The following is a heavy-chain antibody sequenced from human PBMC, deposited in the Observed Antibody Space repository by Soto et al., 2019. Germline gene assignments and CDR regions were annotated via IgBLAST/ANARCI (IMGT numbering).Heavy chain of an antibody. CDR3: ARIRREYYYDSSGYPDGS. J-gene: IGHJ5*02. V-gene: IGHV2-26*01. CDR2: IFSNDEK. Sequence: QVTLKESGPVLVKPTETLTLTCTVSGFSLSNARMGVSWIRQPPGKALEWLAHIFSNDEKSYSTSLKSRLTIPEDTSKSQVVLTMPNMDPVDTATYYCARIRREYYYDSSGYPDGSWGQGTLVTVSS. CDR1: GFSLSNARMG. D-gene: IGHD3-22*01.